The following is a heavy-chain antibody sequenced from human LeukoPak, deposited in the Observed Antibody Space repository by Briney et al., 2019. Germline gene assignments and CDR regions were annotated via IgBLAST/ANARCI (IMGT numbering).Heavy chain of an antibody. CDR3: ASTDYDFWSGYQA. Sequence: PSETLSLTCAVYGGSFSGYYWSWIRQPPGKGLEWIGEINHSGSTNYNPSFKSRVTISVDTSKNQFSLKLSSVTAADTAVYYCASTDYDFWSGYQAWGQGTLVTVSS. J-gene: IGHJ5*02. D-gene: IGHD3-3*01. V-gene: IGHV4-34*01. CDR1: GGSFSGYY. CDR2: INHSGST.